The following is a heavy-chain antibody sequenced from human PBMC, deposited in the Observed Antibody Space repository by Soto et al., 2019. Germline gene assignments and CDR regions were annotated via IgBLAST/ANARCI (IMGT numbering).Heavy chain of an antibody. CDR3: ARERAVAGRGGYYFDY. J-gene: IGHJ4*02. CDR1: SGSISSSNW. Sequence: QVQLQESGPGLVKPSGTLSLTCAVSSGSISSSNWWSWVRQPPGKGLEWIGEIYHSGSTNYNPPLKSRATIPVDKSKNQFSLKLGSVTAADTAVYYCARERAVAGRGGYYFDYWGQGTLVTVSS. V-gene: IGHV4-4*02. D-gene: IGHD6-19*01. CDR2: IYHSGST.